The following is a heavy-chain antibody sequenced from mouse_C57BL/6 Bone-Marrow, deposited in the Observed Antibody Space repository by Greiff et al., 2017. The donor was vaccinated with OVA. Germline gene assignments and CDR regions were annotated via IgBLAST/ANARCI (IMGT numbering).Heavy chain of an antibody. CDR1: GYTFTDYY. D-gene: IGHD1-1*01. CDR3: ARGATVVATRNYFDD. Sequence: EVQLQQSGPELVKPGASVKISCKASGYTFTDYYMNGVKQSHGKSLEWIGDINPNNGGTSYNQKFKGKATLTVDKSSSTAYMELRSLTSEDSAVYYCARGATVVATRNYFDDWGQGTTLTVSS. V-gene: IGHV1-26*01. J-gene: IGHJ2*01. CDR2: INPNNGGT.